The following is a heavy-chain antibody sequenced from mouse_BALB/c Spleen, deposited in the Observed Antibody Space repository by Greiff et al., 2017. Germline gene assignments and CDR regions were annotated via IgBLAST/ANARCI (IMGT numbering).Heavy chain of an antibody. CDR2: IYPGNSDT. J-gene: IGHJ1*01. Sequence: EVKLQESGTVLARPGASVKMSCKASGYSFTSYWMHWVTQRPGQGLEWIGAIYPGNSDTSYNQKFKGKAKLTAVTSASTAYMELSSLTNEDSAVYYCTRSITPVVEYFDVWGAGTTVTVSS. V-gene: IGHV1-5*01. CDR1: GYSFTSYW. CDR3: TRSITPVVEYFDV. D-gene: IGHD1-1*01.